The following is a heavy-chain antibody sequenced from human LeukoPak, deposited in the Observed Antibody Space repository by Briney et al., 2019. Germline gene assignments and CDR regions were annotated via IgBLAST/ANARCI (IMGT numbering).Heavy chain of an antibody. J-gene: IGHJ4*02. D-gene: IGHD6-13*01. CDR2: IYSGGST. CDR3: ARSLLGIEDY. V-gene: IGHV3-53*01. CDR1: GFTVSSNY. Sequence: PGGSLRLSCAASGFTVSSNYMSWVRLAPGKGLEWVSVIYSGGSTYYADSVKGRFTISRDNSKNTLYLQMNSLRAEDTAVYYCARSLLGIEDYWGQGTLVTVST.